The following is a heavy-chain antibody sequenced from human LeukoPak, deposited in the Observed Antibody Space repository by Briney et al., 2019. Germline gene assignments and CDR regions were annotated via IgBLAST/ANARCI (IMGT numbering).Heavy chain of an antibody. Sequence: GGSLRLSCAASGFTFSTYSMNWVRQAPGKGLEWVSYIDSSSSTIYYADSVKGRFTVSRDNAKNSLYLQMNSLRDEDTAIYYCTRYQCSSGRDFDYWGQGTLVTVSS. CDR2: IDSSSSTI. V-gene: IGHV3-48*02. CDR3: TRYQCSSGRDFDY. J-gene: IGHJ4*02. CDR1: GFTFSTYS. D-gene: IGHD6-19*01.